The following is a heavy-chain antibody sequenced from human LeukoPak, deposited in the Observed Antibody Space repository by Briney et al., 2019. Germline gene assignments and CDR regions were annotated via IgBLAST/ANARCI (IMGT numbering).Heavy chain of an antibody. CDR2: ISGSGGST. Sequence: PGGSLRLSCAASGFTFSSYAMSWVRQAPGKGLEWVSAISGSGGSTYYADSVKGRFTISRDNSKNTLYLQMNSLRAEDTAVYYCAKAQNYDSSGTIDYWGQGTLVTVSS. CDR1: GFTFSSYA. J-gene: IGHJ4*02. D-gene: IGHD3-22*01. CDR3: AKAQNYDSSGTIDY. V-gene: IGHV3-23*01.